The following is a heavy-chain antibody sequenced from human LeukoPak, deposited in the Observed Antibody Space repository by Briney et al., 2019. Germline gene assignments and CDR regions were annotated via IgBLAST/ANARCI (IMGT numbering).Heavy chain of an antibody. CDR2: IWYDGSNK. CDR1: GFTFSSYA. D-gene: IGHD6-19*01. J-gene: IGHJ6*02. V-gene: IGHV3-33*08. CDR3: ARDQHGYGSGWYGRYYYYYYGMDV. Sequence: GRSLRLSCAASGFTFSSYAMHWVRQAPGKGLEWVAVIWYDGSNKYYADSVKGRFTISRDNSKNTLYLQMNSLRAEDTAVYYCARDQHGYGSGWYGRYYYYYYGMDVWGQGTTVTVSS.